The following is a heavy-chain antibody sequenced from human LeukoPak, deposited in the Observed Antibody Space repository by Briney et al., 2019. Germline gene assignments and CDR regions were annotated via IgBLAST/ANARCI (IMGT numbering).Heavy chain of an antibody. D-gene: IGHD2-15*01. J-gene: IGHJ2*01. CDR2: IYHSGST. V-gene: IGHV4-30-2*01. CDR1: GGSISSGGYS. CDR3: ARVLGYFDL. Sequence: PSQTLSLTCAVSGGSISSGGYSWSWIRQPPGKGLEWIGYIYHSGSTYYNPSLKSRVTISVDRSKNQFSLKLSSVTAADTAVYYCARVLGYFDLWGRGTLVTVSS.